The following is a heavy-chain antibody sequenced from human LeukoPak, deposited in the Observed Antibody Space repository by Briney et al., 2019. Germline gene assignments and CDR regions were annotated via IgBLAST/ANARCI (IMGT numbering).Heavy chain of an antibody. CDR1: GGSISSYY. Sequence: SETLSLTCTVSGGSISSYYWSWVRQPPGKGLEWIGYIYYSGSTNYNPSLKSRVTISVDTSKNQFSPKLSSVNAADMAVYYCASSTMVVTPLSDHIDYWGQGTLVTVSS. CDR3: ASSTMVVTPLSDHIDY. J-gene: IGHJ4*02. D-gene: IGHD4-23*01. CDR2: IYYSGST. V-gene: IGHV4-59*08.